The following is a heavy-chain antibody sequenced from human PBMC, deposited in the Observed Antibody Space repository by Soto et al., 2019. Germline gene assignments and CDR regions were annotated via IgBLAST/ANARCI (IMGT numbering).Heavy chain of an antibody. D-gene: IGHD3-3*01. V-gene: IGHV3-74*01. CDR1: GFTLSRPR. Sequence: GSLRISCAVSGFTLSRPRVHWVRQAPGKGVVCVSRFNSDGSSTNYADSVKGRFTISRDNAKNTPYLQMNSLRADDTAVYYCARDSSPYYDFWSGLYTYFDYWGQGALVTVSS. CDR2: FNSDGSST. J-gene: IGHJ4*02. CDR3: ARDSSPYYDFWSGLYTYFDY.